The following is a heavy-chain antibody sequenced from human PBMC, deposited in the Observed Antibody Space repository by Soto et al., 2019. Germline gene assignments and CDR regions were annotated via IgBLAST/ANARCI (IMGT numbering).Heavy chain of an antibody. CDR1: GYTFTSYG. CDR3: ARDLRSSGSH. J-gene: IGHJ4*02. Sequence: ASVKVSCKASGYTFTSYGISWVRQAPGQGLEWMGWISAYNGIANYAQKFQGRVTITADKSTSTAYMELSSLRSEDTAVYYCARDLRSSGSHWGQGTLVTVSS. D-gene: IGHD3-22*01. CDR2: ISAYNGIA. V-gene: IGHV1-18*01.